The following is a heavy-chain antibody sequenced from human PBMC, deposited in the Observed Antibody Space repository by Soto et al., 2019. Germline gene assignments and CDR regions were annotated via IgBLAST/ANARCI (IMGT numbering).Heavy chain of an antibody. CDR1: GFTVSSYS. V-gene: IGHV3-23*01. D-gene: IGHD3-10*01. J-gene: IGHJ4*02. Sequence: EVQLLESGGGLIQPGGSLRLSCAASGFTVSSYSMSWVRQAPGKGLGWVSVISGSGGSTFYADSVKGRFTISRDNSKNTLYLQMNSLRVEDTAVYYCVGGTMVWGVIRFDYWGQGTLVTVSS. CDR3: VGGTMVWGVIRFDY. CDR2: ISGSGGST.